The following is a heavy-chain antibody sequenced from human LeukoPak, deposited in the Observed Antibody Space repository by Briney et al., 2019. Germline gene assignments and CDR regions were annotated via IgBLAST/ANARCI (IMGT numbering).Heavy chain of an antibody. CDR3: ARSARDYDFWQHLYYYYMNV. CDR1: GFTFSDYY. J-gene: IGHJ6*03. V-gene: IGHV3-11*04. D-gene: IGHD3-3*01. CDR2: ISSSGSTI. Sequence: GGSLRLSCAASGFTFSDYYMSWIRQAPGKGLEWVSYISSSGSTIYYADSVKGRFTISRGNAKNSLYLQMNSLRAEDTAVYYCARSARDYDFWQHLYYYYMNVWGKGTTVTVSS.